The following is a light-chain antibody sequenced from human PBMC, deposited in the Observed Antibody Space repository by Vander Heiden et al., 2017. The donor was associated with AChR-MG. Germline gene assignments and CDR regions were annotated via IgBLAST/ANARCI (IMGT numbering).Light chain of an antibody. CDR2: GAS. CDR1: QSVSSN. J-gene: IGKJ1*01. Sequence: EIVMTQSPATLSVSPGERATLSCRASQSVSSNLAWYQQKTGQAPRLLIYGASTRATGIPARFSGSGSGTEFTLTISSLQSEDFAVYYCQQYNNWPQRTFGQGTKVEIK. V-gene: IGKV3-15*01. CDR3: QQYNNWPQRT.